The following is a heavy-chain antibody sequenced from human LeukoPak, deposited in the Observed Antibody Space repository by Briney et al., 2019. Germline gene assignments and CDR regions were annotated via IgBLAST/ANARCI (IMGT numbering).Heavy chain of an antibody. Sequence: ASVKVSCKAPGYTFTGYYMHWVRQAPGQGLEWMGRINPNSGGTNYAQKFQGRVTMTRDTSISTAYMELSRLRSDDTAVYYCARVKRGYRSFHYYYYMDVWGKGTTVTVSS. V-gene: IGHV1-2*06. D-gene: IGHD5-18*01. CDR2: INPNSGGT. J-gene: IGHJ6*03. CDR1: GYTFTGYY. CDR3: ARVKRGYRSFHYYYYMDV.